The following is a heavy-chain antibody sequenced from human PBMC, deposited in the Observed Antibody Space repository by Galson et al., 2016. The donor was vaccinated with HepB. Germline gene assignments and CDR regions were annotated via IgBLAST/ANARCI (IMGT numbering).Heavy chain of an antibody. V-gene: IGHV1-24*01. Sequence: SVKVSCKVSGYTLSEISMHWVRQVPGKGLEWMGSFDPENGETIYAQKFQGRVTMTEDTSTDTAYMELSSLRSEDTAVYYCATGAYVQDPTFAYWGQGALVTVSS. CDR1: GYTLSEIS. D-gene: IGHD4-17*01. CDR3: ATGAYVQDPTFAY. J-gene: IGHJ4*02. CDR2: FDPENGET.